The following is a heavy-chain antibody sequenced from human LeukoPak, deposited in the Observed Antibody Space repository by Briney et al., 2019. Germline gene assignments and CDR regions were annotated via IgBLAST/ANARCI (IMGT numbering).Heavy chain of an antibody. Sequence: PGGSLRLSCAASGFTFSSYWMSWVRQAPGKGLEWVAHIKQDGSEKYYVDSVKGRFTISRDYSKNMLYLQMNSLRADDTAVYYCASGGYGDYVLNYWGQGTLVTVSS. D-gene: IGHD4-17*01. CDR1: GFTFSSYW. CDR2: IKQDGSEK. CDR3: ASGGYGDYVLNY. V-gene: IGHV3-7*03. J-gene: IGHJ4*02.